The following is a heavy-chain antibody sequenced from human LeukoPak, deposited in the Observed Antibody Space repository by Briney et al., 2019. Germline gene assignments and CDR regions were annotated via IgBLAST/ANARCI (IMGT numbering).Heavy chain of an antibody. CDR3: AKGAGYYYYMDV. Sequence: GGSLRLSCAASGFTFSNYGIHWVRQAPGKGLEWVAFIRYDGSNKYYADSVKGRFTISRDNSRNTLYLQMNSLRPEDTAVYYCAKGAGYYYYMDVWGKGTTVTISS. V-gene: IGHV3-30*02. CDR2: IRYDGSNK. J-gene: IGHJ6*03. CDR1: GFTFSNYG.